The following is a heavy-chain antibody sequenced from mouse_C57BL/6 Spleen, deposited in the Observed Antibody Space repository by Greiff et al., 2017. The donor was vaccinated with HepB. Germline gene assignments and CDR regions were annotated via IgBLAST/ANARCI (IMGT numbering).Heavy chain of an antibody. CDR1: GFNIKNTY. V-gene: IGHV14-3*01. CDR3: AGDPDLSRDYYAMDY. D-gene: IGHD6-1*01. CDR2: IDPANGNT. Sequence: EVQLQQSVAELVRPGASVKLSCTASGFNIKNTYMHWVKQRPEQGLEWIGRIDPANGNTKYAPKFQGKATITADTSSNNAYLQLSSLTSEDTAIYYCAGDPDLSRDYYAMDYWGQGTSVTVSS. J-gene: IGHJ4*01.